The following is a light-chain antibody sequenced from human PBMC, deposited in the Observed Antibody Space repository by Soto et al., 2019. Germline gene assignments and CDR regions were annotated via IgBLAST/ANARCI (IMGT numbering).Light chain of an antibody. Sequence: QSVLTQPASVSGSPGQSITISCTGTSSDVGSYNLISWYQQHPGKAPKLMIYEVSKRPSGVSNRFSGSKSGNTASLTISGLQAEDEADYYCCSYAGTGTNVVFGGGTKLTVL. CDR1: SSDVGSYNL. CDR2: EVS. V-gene: IGLV2-23*02. J-gene: IGLJ2*01. CDR3: CSYAGTGTNVV.